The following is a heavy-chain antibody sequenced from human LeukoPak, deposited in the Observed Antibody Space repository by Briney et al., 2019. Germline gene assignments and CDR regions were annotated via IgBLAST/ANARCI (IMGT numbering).Heavy chain of an antibody. CDR1: GFTFSSYE. D-gene: IGHD3-10*01. J-gene: IGHJ4*02. CDR2: ISSSGSTI. V-gene: IGHV3-48*03. Sequence: PGGSLRLSCAASGFTFSSYEMNWVRQAPGKGLEWVSYISSSGSTIYYADSVKGRFTISRDNAKNSLYLQMNSLRAEDTAFYYCATLRSRFSVRAVDYWGQGTLVTVSS. CDR3: ATLRSRFSVRAVDY.